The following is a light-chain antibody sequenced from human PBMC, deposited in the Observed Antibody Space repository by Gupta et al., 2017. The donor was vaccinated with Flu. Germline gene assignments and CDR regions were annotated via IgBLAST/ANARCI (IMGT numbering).Light chain of an antibody. J-gene: IGKJ2*01. CDR3: QQGYTTPYT. Sequence: VGDRVTITCRANENISTYVKWYQQKPGKAPKLLIYTASRLQSGVPPRCSGSGSGTDFTLIINSLQPEDFASYHCQQGYTTPYTFGQGTKVDIK. V-gene: IGKV1-39*01. CDR1: ENISTY. CDR2: TAS.